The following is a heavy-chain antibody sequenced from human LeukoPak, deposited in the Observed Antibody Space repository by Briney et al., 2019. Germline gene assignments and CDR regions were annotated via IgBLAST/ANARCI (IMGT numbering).Heavy chain of an antibody. D-gene: IGHD3-10*01. CDR1: GGSISSYY. V-gene: IGHV4-4*07. J-gene: IGHJ3*02. CDR2: IYTSGST. CDR3: ARGYYGSGSALAFDI. Sequence: SETLSLTCTVSGGSISSYYWSWIRQPAGKGLEWIGRIYTSGSTNYNPSLKSRVTMSVDTSKNQFSLKLSSVTAADTAVYYCARGYYGSGSALAFDIWGQGTMVTVSS.